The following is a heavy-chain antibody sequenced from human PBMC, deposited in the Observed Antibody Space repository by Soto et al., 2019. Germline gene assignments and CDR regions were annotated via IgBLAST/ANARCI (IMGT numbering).Heavy chain of an antibody. CDR3: ARGRYGDY. Sequence: QVHLVQSGAEVKKPGASVKVSCKGSGYTFTSYGITWARQAPGQGLEWMRWISAHNGNTDYAQKLQGRVTVTRDTSTSTAYMELRSLRSDDTAVYYCARGRYGDYWGQGALVTVSS. D-gene: IGHD1-1*01. J-gene: IGHJ4*02. CDR2: ISAHNGNT. CDR1: GYTFTSYG. V-gene: IGHV1-18*01.